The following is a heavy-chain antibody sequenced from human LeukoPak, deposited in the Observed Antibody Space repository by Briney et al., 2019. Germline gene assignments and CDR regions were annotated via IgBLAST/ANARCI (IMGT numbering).Heavy chain of an antibody. CDR3: ARAGFLITFGGVIS. Sequence: GGSLRLSCAASGFTFSDYYMSWIRQAPGKGLEWVSSIRSSGSTIYYADSVKGRFTISRDNAKNSLYLQMNSLRAEDTAIYYCARAGFLITFGGVISWGQGTLVTVSS. V-gene: IGHV3-11*04. D-gene: IGHD3-16*02. CDR2: IRSSGSTI. CDR1: GFTFSDYY. J-gene: IGHJ5*02.